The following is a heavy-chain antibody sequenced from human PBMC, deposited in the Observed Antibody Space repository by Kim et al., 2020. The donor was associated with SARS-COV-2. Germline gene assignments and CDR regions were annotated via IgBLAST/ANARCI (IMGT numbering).Heavy chain of an antibody. CDR2: IYTRGLS. J-gene: IGHJ6*03. CDR3: ARGQQDSSGYYYKDF. V-gene: IGHV4-4*07. CDR1: GGSISGDY. Sequence: SETLSLICTVSGGSISGDYWSWIRQPAGKGLEWIGHIYTRGLSKYNPSLRSRVTMSVDTSKNVFSLNLTSVTAADTAVYYCARGQQDSSGYYYKDFWG. D-gene: IGHD3-22*01.